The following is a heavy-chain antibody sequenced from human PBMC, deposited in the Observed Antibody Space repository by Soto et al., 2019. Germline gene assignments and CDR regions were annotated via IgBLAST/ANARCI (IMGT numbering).Heavy chain of an antibody. CDR1: GGTFSGHA. Sequence: QVQLVQSGAEVKKPGSSVKVSCEASGGTFSGHAISWVRQAPGQGPEWMGGLIPLFGTTQHAQNFQGRLTITADKSTSTAYMELTRLRFEATAIYYCARGPNWGYLFDSWGQGTLVTVSS. V-gene: IGHV1-69*06. CDR3: ARGPNWGYLFDS. D-gene: IGHD7-27*01. CDR2: LIPLFGTT. J-gene: IGHJ4*02.